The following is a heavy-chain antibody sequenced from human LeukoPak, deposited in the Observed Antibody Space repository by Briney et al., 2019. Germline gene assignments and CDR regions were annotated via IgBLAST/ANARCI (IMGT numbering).Heavy chain of an antibody. CDR3: TRMRYDSSGYYFSSLDY. V-gene: IGHV4-34*01. CDR2: INHSGST. D-gene: IGHD3-22*01. CDR1: GGSFSGYY. J-gene: IGHJ4*02. Sequence: SETLSLTCAVYGGSFSGYYWSWIRQPPGKGLEWIGEINHSGSTNYNPSLKSRVTISVDTSKNQFSLKLSSVTAADTAVYYCTRMRYDSSGYYFSSLDYWGRGTLVTVS.